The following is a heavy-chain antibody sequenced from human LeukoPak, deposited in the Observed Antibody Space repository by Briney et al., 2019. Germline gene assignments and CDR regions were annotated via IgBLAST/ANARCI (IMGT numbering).Heavy chain of an antibody. CDR2: IYHSGST. CDR3: AKKYYFGSSPLDY. CDR1: GGSISSSNW. V-gene: IGHV4-4*02. Sequence: SETLSLTCAVSGGSISSSNWWSWVRQPPGKGLEWIGEIYHSGSTNYNPSLKSRVTISVDKSKNQFSLKLSSVTAADTAVYYCAKKYYFGSSPLDYWGQGTLVTVSS. D-gene: IGHD3-22*01. J-gene: IGHJ4*02.